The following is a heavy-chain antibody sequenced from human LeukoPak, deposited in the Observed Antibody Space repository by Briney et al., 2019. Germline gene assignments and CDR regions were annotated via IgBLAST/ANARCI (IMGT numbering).Heavy chain of an antibody. V-gene: IGHV1-18*01. CDR2: ISAYNGNT. Sequence: GASVKVSCKASGYTFTSYGISWVRQAPGQGLEWMGWISAYNGNTNYAQKLQGRVTMTTDTSTSTAYMELRSLRSDDTAVYYCARDIQIVVVPALFDAFDIWGQGTMVTVSS. J-gene: IGHJ3*02. CDR3: ARDIQIVVVPALFDAFDI. D-gene: IGHD2-2*01. CDR1: GYTFTSYG.